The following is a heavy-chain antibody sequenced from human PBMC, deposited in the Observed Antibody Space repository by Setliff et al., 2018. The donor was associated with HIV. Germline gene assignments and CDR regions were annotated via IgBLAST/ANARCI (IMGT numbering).Heavy chain of an antibody. CDR1: GYNFATYY. Sequence: PGESLKISCKTSGYNFATYYITWVRQMPGKGLEWIGRINPGDSDTGYSPSFQGQVTISADKSISTAYLQWSSLKPSDTAMYYCARRVVDTAMVTVYAFKIWGLGTMVTVS. CDR2: INPGDSDT. V-gene: IGHV5-51*01. J-gene: IGHJ3*02. CDR3: ARRVVDTAMVTVYAFKI. D-gene: IGHD5-18*01.